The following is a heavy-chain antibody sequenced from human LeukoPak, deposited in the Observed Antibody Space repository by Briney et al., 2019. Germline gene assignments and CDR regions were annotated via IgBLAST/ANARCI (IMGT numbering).Heavy chain of an antibody. CDR3: ANPGRYSSGWVFPPCFDY. D-gene: IGHD6-19*01. V-gene: IGHV3-48*01. J-gene: IGHJ4*02. CDR1: GFTFSSYT. Sequence: GGSLRLSCAASGFTFSSYTMNWVRQAPGKGLEWVSYITSSSYTKSYADSATGRFTISRDNSKNTLYLQMNSLRADDTAVYYCANPGRYSSGWVFPPCFDYWGQGTLVTVSS. CDR2: ITSSSYTK.